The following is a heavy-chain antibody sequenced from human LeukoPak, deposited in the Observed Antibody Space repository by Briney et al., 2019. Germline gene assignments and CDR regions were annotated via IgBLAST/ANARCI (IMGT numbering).Heavy chain of an antibody. V-gene: IGHV7-4-1*02. J-gene: IGHJ6*03. D-gene: IGHD5-18*01. CDR1: GCTFTSYA. CDR3: ARALDTAMVNDYYYMDV. Sequence: GASVKVSCKASGCTFTSYAMNWVRQAPGQGLEWMGWINTNTGNPTYAQGFTGRFVFSLDTSVSTAYLQISSLKAEDTAVYYCARALDTAMVNDYYYMDVWGKGTTVTVSS. CDR2: INTNTGNP.